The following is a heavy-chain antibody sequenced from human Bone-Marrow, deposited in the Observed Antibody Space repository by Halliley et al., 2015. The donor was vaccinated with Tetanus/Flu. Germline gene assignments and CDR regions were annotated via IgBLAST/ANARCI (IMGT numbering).Heavy chain of an antibody. Sequence: SLRLSCAASGFTFNGYDIHWVRRAPGKGLEWVSIIWVDGKYENYADSVKGRFTVSRDNSKNTVYLQMNSLTAEDTAVYYCVRDGGTDYMGYGKAAPREVGLDVWGQGPTVSFSS. J-gene: IGHJ6*02. D-gene: IGHD4-4*01. CDR3: VRDGGTDYMGYGKAAPREVGLDV. V-gene: IGHV3-33*01. CDR1: GFTFNGYD. CDR2: IWVDGKYE.